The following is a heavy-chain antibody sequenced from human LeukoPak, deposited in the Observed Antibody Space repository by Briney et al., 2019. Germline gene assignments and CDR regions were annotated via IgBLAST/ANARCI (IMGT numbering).Heavy chain of an antibody. J-gene: IGHJ4*02. Sequence: SVKVSCKASGGTFSSYAISWVRLAPGQGLEWMGRIIPILNIANYAQKFQGRVTIVADESTSTAYMELGSLRSEDTAVYYCARDNPPFCNGGTCYSYWGQGTLVTVSS. CDR2: IIPILNIA. V-gene: IGHV1-69*04. CDR3: ARDNPPFCNGGTCYSY. CDR1: GGTFSSYA. D-gene: IGHD2-15*01.